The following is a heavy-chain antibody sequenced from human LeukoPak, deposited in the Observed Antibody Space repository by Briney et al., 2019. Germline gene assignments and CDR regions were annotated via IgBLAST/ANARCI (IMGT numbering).Heavy chain of an antibody. Sequence: ASVKVSCKASGYTFTNYCMHWVRQAPGQGLEWMGMISPSGASTRYAQKFQGRVTMTRDVSTSTVYMELSRLRSEDTAVYYCARDKEFRREGHWFDPWGQGTLVTVSS. V-gene: IGHV1-46*01. CDR2: ISPSGAST. CDR1: GYTFTNYC. CDR3: ARDKEFRREGHWFDP. D-gene: IGHD3-10*01. J-gene: IGHJ5*02.